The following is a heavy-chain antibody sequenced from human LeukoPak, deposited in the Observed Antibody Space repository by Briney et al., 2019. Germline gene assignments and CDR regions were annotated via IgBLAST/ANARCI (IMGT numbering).Heavy chain of an antibody. CDR3: ARDPVTLRGYSSSWYFDY. D-gene: IGHD6-13*01. Sequence: ASVKVSCKASGYTFTSYGISWVRQAPGQGLEWMGWISAYNGDTNYAQKLQGRVTMTTDTSTSTAYMELRSLRSDDTAVYYCARDPVTLRGYSSSWYFDYWGQGTLVTVSS. V-gene: IGHV1-18*01. CDR1: GYTFTSYG. CDR2: ISAYNGDT. J-gene: IGHJ4*02.